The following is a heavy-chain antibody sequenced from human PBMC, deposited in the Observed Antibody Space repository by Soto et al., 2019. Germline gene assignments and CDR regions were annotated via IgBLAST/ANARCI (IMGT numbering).Heavy chain of an antibody. Sequence: SETLSLTCTVSGGSISSSSYYWGWIRQPPGKGLEWIGSIYYSGSTYYNPSLKSRVTISVDTSKNQFSLKLSSVTAADTAVYYCARAYGSGSYYKGTLDPWGQGTLVTVSS. CDR1: GGSISSSSYY. V-gene: IGHV4-39*01. D-gene: IGHD3-10*01. CDR2: IYYSGST. CDR3: ARAYGSGSYYKGTLDP. J-gene: IGHJ5*02.